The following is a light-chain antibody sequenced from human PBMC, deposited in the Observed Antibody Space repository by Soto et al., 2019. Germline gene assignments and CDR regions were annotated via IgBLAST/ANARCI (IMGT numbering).Light chain of an antibody. V-gene: IGLV2-14*03. CDR1: SSDVGYHNY. CDR2: DVS. CDR3: SSYTSGSTLDVL. J-gene: IGLJ2*01. Sequence: QSVLTQPASVSGSPGQSITISCTGTSSDVGYHNYVSWYQQHPGKAPKLMIYDVSDRPSGVSNRFSGSKSGNTASLTISGLQAEDEADYYCSSYTSGSTLDVLFGGGTQLTVL.